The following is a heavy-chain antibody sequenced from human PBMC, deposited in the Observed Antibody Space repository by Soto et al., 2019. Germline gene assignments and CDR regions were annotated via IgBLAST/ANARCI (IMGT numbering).Heavy chain of an antibody. CDR2: IFYSGST. V-gene: IGHV4-39*01. D-gene: IGHD5-18*01. CDR3: ASSRYGYTFYDY. CDR1: GGSISSSSYY. J-gene: IGHJ4*02. Sequence: PSETLSLTCTVSGGSISSSSYYWGWIRQPPGKGLEWIGSIFYSGSTYYNPSLKSRVTISVDTSKNQFSLKLSSVTAADTAVYYCASSRYGYTFYDYWGQGTLVTVSS.